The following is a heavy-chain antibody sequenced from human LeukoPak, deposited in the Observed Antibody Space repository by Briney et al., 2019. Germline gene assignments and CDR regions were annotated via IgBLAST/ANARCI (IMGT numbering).Heavy chain of an antibody. V-gene: IGHV4-39*02. J-gene: IGHJ4*02. CDR1: GGSISSTSYY. D-gene: IGHD4-23*01. CDR2: MYYSGST. CDR3: AREDYGGNSRDYFDY. Sequence: SETLSLTCTVSGGSISSTSYYWGWIRQPPGKGLEWIGSMYYSGSTYYTPSLKSRVTISVDTSKNQFSLKLSSVTAADTAVYYCAREDYGGNSRDYFDYWGQGTLVTVSS.